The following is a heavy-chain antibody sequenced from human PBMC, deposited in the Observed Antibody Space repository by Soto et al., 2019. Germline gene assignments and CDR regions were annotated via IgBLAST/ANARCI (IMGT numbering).Heavy chain of an antibody. Sequence: PSETRSLSCSVSGGSFSIDGFRLRWVRQFPGKGLEWIGYINYSGTTYYNPSLRSRITMSVDTSKNQFSLNLSSVTAADTAVYYCARDHKWDGMDVWGQGTTVTVSS. CDR1: GGSFSIDGFR. CDR2: INYSGTT. D-gene: IGHD1-26*01. CDR3: ARDHKWDGMDV. J-gene: IGHJ6*02. V-gene: IGHV4-31*03.